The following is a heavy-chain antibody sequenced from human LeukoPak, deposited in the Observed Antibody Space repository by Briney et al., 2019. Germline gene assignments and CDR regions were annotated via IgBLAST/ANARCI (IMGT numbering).Heavy chain of an antibody. Sequence: GSLRLSCAGSGCPFSAYWMSWVRQAPGKGLEWVATIREDGSEKYYVDSVKGRFTISRDNAKNSLYLQMNSLRAEDTAVYYCTRTGYRSNWYVPNWGQGTLVTVSS. CDR1: GCPFSAYW. J-gene: IGHJ4*02. CDR2: IREDGSEK. V-gene: IGHV3-7*01. CDR3: TRTGYRSNWYVPN. D-gene: IGHD6-13*01.